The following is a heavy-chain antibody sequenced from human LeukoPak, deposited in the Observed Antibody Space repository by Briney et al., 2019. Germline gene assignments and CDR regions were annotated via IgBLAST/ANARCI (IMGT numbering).Heavy chain of an antibody. CDR1: GGSISSYY. Sequence: PLETLSLTCTVSGGSISSYYWSWIRQPPGKGLEWIGYIYYSGSTNYNPSLKSRVTISVDTSKNQFSLKLSSVTAADTAVYYCARGSPYFYYGMDVWGQGTTVTVSS. CDR3: ARGSPYFYYGMDV. J-gene: IGHJ6*02. CDR2: IYYSGST. V-gene: IGHV4-59*01.